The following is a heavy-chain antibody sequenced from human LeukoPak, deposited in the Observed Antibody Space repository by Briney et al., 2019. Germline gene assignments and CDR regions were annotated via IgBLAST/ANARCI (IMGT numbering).Heavy chain of an antibody. CDR3: ARRAREYSHDAFDI. J-gene: IGHJ3*02. Sequence: ASVKVSCKASGYTFTDYYMHSVRQAPGQGLEWMGWINPNSRGTDSAQKFQGRFSMTRDTSISTAYMELSRLRSDDTAVYYCARRAREYSHDAFDIWGQGTMVTVSS. CDR2: INPNSRGT. V-gene: IGHV1-2*02. D-gene: IGHD5-18*01. CDR1: GYTFTDYY.